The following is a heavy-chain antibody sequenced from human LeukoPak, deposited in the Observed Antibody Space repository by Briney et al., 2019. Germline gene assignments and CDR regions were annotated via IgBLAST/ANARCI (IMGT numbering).Heavy chain of an antibody. CDR3: AKDSLGYWFDP. CDR2: ISFTETTT. V-gene: IGHV3-23*01. CDR1: GFTFNSYA. Sequence: PGASLRLSCAASGFTFNSYAMSWVRQAPGKGLEWVSSISFTETTTYYADSVKGRFTISRGNSKNTLYLQMNSLRAEDTAVYYCAKDSLGYWFDPWGQGTLVTVSS. J-gene: IGHJ5*02.